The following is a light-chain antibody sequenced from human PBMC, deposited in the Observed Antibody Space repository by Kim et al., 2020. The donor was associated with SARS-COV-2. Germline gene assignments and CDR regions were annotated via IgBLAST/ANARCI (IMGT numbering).Light chain of an antibody. J-gene: IGLJ1*01. CDR2: QDN. CDR3: QTWDVSSGV. V-gene: IGLV3-1*01. CDR1: DLGNRY. Sequence: VSSGQKAGITCAGDDLGNRYVSCYQQKPGQSPVLVIYQDNKRPSGLPARFSGSNSGNTATLTISGALPMDEADYYCQTWDVSSGVFGAGTKVTVL.